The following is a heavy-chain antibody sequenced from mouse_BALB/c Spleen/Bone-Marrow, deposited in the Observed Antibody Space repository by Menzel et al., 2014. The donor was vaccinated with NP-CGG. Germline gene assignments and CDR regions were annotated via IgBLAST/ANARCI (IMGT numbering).Heavy chain of an antibody. CDR2: IDPSYGGI. J-gene: IGHJ2*01. CDR1: GYSFTGYN. CDR3: ARSTRSLFYFDD. D-gene: IGHD2-13*01. V-gene: IGHV1-39*01. Sequence: LVESGPELEKPGSSVKISCRPSGYSFTGYNMNWVKQSNGKSLEWIGDIDPSYGGISYNQNFTGKATLTGYISSSTAYMQLKSLTSEDSAVEYCARSTRSLFYFDDLGQGTTLTVST.